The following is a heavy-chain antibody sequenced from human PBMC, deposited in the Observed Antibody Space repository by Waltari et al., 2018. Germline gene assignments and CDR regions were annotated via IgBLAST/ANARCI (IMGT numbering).Heavy chain of an antibody. Sequence: QVQLQQWGAGLLKPSETLSLTCAVYGGSFSGYYWSWIRQPPGKGLEWIGEIKHSGSTNYNPSLKSRVTISVDTSKNQFSLKLSSVTAADTAVYYCARVRFLEWLFYYYMDVWGKGTTVTISS. CDR3: ARVRFLEWLFYYYMDV. V-gene: IGHV4-34*01. J-gene: IGHJ6*03. CDR2: IKHSGST. CDR1: GGSFSGYY. D-gene: IGHD3-3*01.